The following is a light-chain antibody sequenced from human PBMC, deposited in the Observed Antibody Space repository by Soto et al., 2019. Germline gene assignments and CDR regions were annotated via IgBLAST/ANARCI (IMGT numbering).Light chain of an antibody. V-gene: IGKV1-17*01. CDR1: QAIGTD. J-gene: IGKJ5*01. Sequence: IQMTQSPSSLSASVGDRVTIACRASQAIGTDLGWYHQKPGKAPNLLIYAASTLQSGVPSRFSGSGSGPDFTLTISSLQPEDSATYFCQQLNSYPQTFGQGTRLEIK. CDR2: AAS. CDR3: QQLNSYPQT.